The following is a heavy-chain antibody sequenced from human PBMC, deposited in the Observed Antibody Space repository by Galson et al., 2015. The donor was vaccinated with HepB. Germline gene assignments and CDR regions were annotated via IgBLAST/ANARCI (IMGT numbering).Heavy chain of an antibody. CDR1: GFTFSSYN. CDR3: TSDRGGSGSYLSKFYDMDV. V-gene: IGHV3-48*03. D-gene: IGHD3-10*01. J-gene: IGHJ6*02. Sequence: SLRLSCAASGFTFSSYNMNWVRQAPGKGLEWVSYISSDSSSIYYADSVGGRFTISRDNAENSLWLQMNSLSADDTAIYYCTSDRGGSGSYLSKFYDMDVWGQGTTVTVSS. CDR2: ISSDSSSI.